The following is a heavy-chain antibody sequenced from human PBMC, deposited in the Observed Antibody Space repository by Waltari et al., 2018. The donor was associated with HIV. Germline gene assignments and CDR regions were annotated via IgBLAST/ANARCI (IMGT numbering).Heavy chain of an antibody. CDR1: GFNFSTTG. V-gene: IGHV3-30*18. CDR2: ISYNGLNK. D-gene: IGHD2-15*01. Sequence: QVQLEESGGRVVQPGRSLRLTCVASGFNFSTTGMHWVRQAPGRGLEWVAVISYNGLNKYYVDSVKGLFTISRDNSNSTLFLQMSSLRPDDTAVYYCAKDLVTRGFFYFYGMHVWGQGTTVTVSS. J-gene: IGHJ6*02. CDR3: AKDLVTRGFFYFYGMHV.